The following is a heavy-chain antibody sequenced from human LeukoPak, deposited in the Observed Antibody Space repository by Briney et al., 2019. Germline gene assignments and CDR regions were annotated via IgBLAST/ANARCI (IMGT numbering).Heavy chain of an antibody. V-gene: IGHV4-39*07. CDR1: GGSISSRTYF. CDR2: MYYTGDT. CDR3: ARGRYYYGSGRGYNWFDP. J-gene: IGHJ5*02. Sequence: SETLSLTCTVSGGSISSRTYFWGWIRQPPGGSLEWIGSMYYTGDTYYNPSLNSRVAMSIDTSNNQFSLKLSSVTAADTAVYYCARGRYYYGSGRGYNWFDPWGQGTLVTVSS. D-gene: IGHD3-10*01.